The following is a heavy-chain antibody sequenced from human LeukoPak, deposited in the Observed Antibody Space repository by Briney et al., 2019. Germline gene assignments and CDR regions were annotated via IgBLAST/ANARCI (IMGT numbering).Heavy chain of an antibody. D-gene: IGHD4-17*01. J-gene: IGHJ5*02. CDR3: AVHLPGDYLDP. CDR1: GYTFTIYD. CDR2: MNPDSGNT. V-gene: IGHV1-8*01. Sequence: ASVKVSCKASGYTFTIYDINWVRQAARQGLEWMGWMNPDSGNTDFAQKFQRRVTMTRNTSISTAYMELSSLTSEDTAVYYCAVHLPGDYLDPWGEGTLVSVSS.